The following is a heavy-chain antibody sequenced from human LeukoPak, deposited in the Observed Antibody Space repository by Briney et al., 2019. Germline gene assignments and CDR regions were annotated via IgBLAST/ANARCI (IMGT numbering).Heavy chain of an antibody. CDR1: GGTFSSYA. J-gene: IGHJ4*02. D-gene: IGHD1-1*01. CDR3: ARTVHYFDY. Sequence: ASVKVPCKASGGTFSSYAISWVRQAPGQGLEWMGRIIPIFGTANYAQKFQGRVTITADKSTGTAYMELSSLRSEDTAVYYCARTVHYFDYWGQGTLVTVSS. V-gene: IGHV1-69*06. CDR2: IIPIFGTA.